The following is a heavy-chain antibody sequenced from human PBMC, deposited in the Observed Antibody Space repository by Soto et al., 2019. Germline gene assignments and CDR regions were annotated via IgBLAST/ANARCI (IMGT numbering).Heavy chain of an antibody. Sequence: QLQLQESGPGLVKPSETLSLTCTVSGGSIINHSYYWAWFRQPPGKGLEWIGAIYHSGSTYYNPSLKSRVTISMDTSKNQFSLKLNSVTAADTAVYYCAPQPRFCIDISCPFDYWGQGTLVTVSS. CDR2: IYHSGST. CDR1: GGSIINHSYY. V-gene: IGHV4-39*01. CDR3: APQPRFCIDISCPFDY. D-gene: IGHD2-2*01. J-gene: IGHJ4*02.